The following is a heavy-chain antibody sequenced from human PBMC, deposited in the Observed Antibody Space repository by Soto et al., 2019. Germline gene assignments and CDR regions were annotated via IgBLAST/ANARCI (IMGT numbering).Heavy chain of an antibody. CDR1: GGSISSSSYY. CDR3: ARLPREITVTYMDV. Sequence: SETLSLTCTVSGGSISSSSYYWGWIRQPPGKGLEWIGSIYYSGSTYYNPSLKSRVTISVDTSKNQFSLKLSSVTAADTAVYYCARLPREITVTYMDVWGKGTTVT. CDR2: IYYSGST. J-gene: IGHJ6*03. D-gene: IGHD4-17*01. V-gene: IGHV4-39*01.